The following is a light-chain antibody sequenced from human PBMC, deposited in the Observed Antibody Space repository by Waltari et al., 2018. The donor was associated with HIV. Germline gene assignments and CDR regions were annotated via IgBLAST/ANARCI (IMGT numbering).Light chain of an antibody. CDR2: ESS. CDR3: MQSRQVPLT. CDR1: QSLLFSDGKTY. Sequence: DIVMTQTPLSLSVTPGQPASISCKSSQSLLFSDGKTYLSWYMHKPGQTPQLLIYESSNRFSGVPDRFSGSGSGTDFTLKISRVEADDVGVYYCMQSRQVPLTFGQGTKVGIK. V-gene: IGKV2D-29*01. J-gene: IGKJ1*01.